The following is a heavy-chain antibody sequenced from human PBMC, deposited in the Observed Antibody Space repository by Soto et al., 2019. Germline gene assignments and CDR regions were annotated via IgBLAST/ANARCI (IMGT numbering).Heavy chain of an antibody. D-gene: IGHD4-17*01. CDR3: TRDLNGVHICAFDF. CDR2: IRGSGGGT. V-gene: IGHV3-23*04. Sequence: EVQVVESGGGLVQPGGSLRLSCATSKFTFSAYAMNWVRQAPGEGLEWVSSIRGSGGGTSYADSAKGRFSISRDKSKNTLFLRMTSLRIEDTSVYYCTRDLNGVHICAFDFFGQVIVVTVSS. J-gene: IGHJ3*01. CDR1: KFTFSAYA.